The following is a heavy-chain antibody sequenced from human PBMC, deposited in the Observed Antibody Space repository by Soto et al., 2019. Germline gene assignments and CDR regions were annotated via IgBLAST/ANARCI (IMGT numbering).Heavy chain of an antibody. Sequence: PGGSLRLSCGTSGFMFEDYAMHWVRQAPGKGLEWVSGINWNGVNKGYADSVLGRFTISRDNAKNTLYLQMNSLRAEDTALYYCVKDETTTVWFWGQGTLVTVSS. J-gene: IGHJ4*02. CDR3: VKDETTTVWF. CDR2: INWNGVNK. CDR1: GFMFEDYA. V-gene: IGHV3-9*01. D-gene: IGHD4-4*01.